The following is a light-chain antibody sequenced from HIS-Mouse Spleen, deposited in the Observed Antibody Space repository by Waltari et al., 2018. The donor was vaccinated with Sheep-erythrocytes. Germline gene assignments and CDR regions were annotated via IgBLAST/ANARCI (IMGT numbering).Light chain of an antibody. CDR1: QSVSSY. V-gene: IGKV3-11*01. Sequence: EIVLTQSPATLSLSPGERATLSCRASQSVSSYLAWYQQKPGQAPRLLIYDASTLQSGVPSRFSGSGSGTEFTLTISSLQPEDFATYYCQQLNSYPPRVTFGGGTKVEIK. CDR2: DAS. J-gene: IGKJ4*01. CDR3: QQLNSYPPRVT.